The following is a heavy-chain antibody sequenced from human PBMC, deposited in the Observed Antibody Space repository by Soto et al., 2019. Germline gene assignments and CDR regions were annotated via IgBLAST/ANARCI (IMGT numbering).Heavy chain of an antibody. CDR2: IHYSGSS. Sequence: PSETLSLTCIVSGDSITSYYWNWIRQPPGKGLEWIGYIHYSGSSNYNPSLRSRVTLSVDSSKNQFSLNLTSATAADTAVYYCARGLRSSSWYFDYWGQGAPVTVSS. CDR1: GDSITSYY. D-gene: IGHD6-6*01. J-gene: IGHJ4*02. CDR3: ARGLRSSSWYFDY. V-gene: IGHV4-59*08.